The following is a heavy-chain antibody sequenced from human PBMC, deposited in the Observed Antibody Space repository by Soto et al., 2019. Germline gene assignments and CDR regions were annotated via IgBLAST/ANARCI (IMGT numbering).Heavy chain of an antibody. CDR2: IYHSGST. D-gene: IGHD3-10*01. Sequence: SETLSLTCAVSGCSISSSNWWSWVRQSPGKGLEWIGEIYHSGSTNYNPSLKSRVTISVDKSKNQFSLKLSSVTAADTAVYYCARGSGRQVYNYYGMDVWGQGTTVTVSS. V-gene: IGHV4-4*02. CDR1: GCSISSSNW. J-gene: IGHJ6*02. CDR3: ARGSGRQVYNYYGMDV.